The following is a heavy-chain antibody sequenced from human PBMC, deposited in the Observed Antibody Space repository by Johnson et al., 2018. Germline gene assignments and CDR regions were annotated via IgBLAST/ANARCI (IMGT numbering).Heavy chain of an antibody. J-gene: IGHJ6*01. CDR2: ISGSGGKT. CDR1: GFTFSSCA. V-gene: IGHV3-23*04. CDR3: GKEIYSVRGYYYIYGLDV. Sequence: EVQLVESGGGLVQPGGSLRLSCAASGFTFSSCAMSWVRLAPGEGLEWVSAISGSGGKTYYADSVKGRFTISRDNSKNTLYLQMNSLRAEDTAVYYCGKEIYSVRGYYYIYGLDVWGQGTTVTVSS. D-gene: IGHD3-10*01.